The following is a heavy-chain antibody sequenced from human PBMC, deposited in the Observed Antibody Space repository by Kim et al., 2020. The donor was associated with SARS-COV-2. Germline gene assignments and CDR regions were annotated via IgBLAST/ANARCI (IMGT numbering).Heavy chain of an antibody. CDR2: IGGNSVNT. D-gene: IGHD3-22*01. J-gene: IGHJ4*02. CDR3: ARSSGYYGD. V-gene: IGHV3-23*01. Sequence: GGSLRLSCVASGFTFSATAMTWVRQAPGEGLEWVSAIGGNSVNTFYADSVKGRFTVSRDNSKNTLYLQMNSLRVEDTAIYYCARSSGYYGDWGQGTLVTVSS. CDR1: GFTFSATA.